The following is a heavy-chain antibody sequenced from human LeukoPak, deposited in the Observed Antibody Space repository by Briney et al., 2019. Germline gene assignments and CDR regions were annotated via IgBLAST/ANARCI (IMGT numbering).Heavy chain of an antibody. CDR2: IYVDGST. V-gene: IGHV3-66*01. CDR1: GLILSRNY. D-gene: IGHD2/OR15-2a*01. Sequence: TGGSLRLSCAASGLILSRNYMSWVRQAPGKGLEWVSAIYVDGSTYYTDSVKGRFTISRDNSKNTLFLQMTGLRADDTAIYYCARDVSHRHLDYWGQGTLVTVSS. CDR3: ARDVSHRHLDY. J-gene: IGHJ4*02.